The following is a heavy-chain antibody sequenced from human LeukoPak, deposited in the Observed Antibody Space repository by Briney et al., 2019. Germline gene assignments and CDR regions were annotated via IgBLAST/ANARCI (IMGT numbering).Heavy chain of an antibody. V-gene: IGHV4-59*01. D-gene: IGHD3/OR15-3a*01. CDR3: AREGLYYYYYYMDV. CDR2: IYYSGST. J-gene: IGHJ6*03. Sequence: PSETLSLTCTVSGGSISSYYWSWIRQPPGKGLEWIGYIYYSGSTNYNPSLKSRVTISVDTSKNQLSLKLSSVTAADTAVYYCAREGLYYYYYYMDVWGKGTTVTVSS. CDR1: GGSISSYY.